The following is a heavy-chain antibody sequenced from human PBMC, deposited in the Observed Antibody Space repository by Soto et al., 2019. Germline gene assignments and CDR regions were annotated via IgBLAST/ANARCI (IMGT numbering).Heavy chain of an antibody. CDR3: ARDTDGLHY. J-gene: IGHJ4*02. CDR1: GLIFSNYK. CDR2: INTDGSII. V-gene: IGHV3-74*01. Sequence: EVQLVESGGGLVQPGGSLRLSCAASGLIFSNYKMHWVRQAPGKGLVWVSRINTDGSIIDYAESVKGRLTVSRDNAKTTLYLQMTSLRADDTAVYYCARDTDGLHYWGQGTLVTVSS.